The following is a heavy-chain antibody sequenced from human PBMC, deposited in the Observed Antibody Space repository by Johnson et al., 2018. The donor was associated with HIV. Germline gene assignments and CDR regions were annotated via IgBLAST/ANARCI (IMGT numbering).Heavy chain of an antibody. V-gene: IGHV3-30*02. CDR3: ARVAVAGTYAFDI. Sequence: QVQLVESGGGVVQPGGSLRLSCAASGFTFSSYGMHWVRQAPGKGLEWVAFIRYDGSNKYYADSVKGRFTISRENAKNSLYLQMNSLRAGDTAVYYCARVAVAGTYAFDIWGQGTMVTVSS. CDR1: GFTFSSYG. CDR2: IRYDGSNK. J-gene: IGHJ3*02. D-gene: IGHD6-19*01.